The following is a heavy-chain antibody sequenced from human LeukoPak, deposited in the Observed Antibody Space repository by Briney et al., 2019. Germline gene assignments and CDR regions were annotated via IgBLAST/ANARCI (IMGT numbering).Heavy chain of an antibody. Sequence: ASQTLSLTCTVSGGSISSTSSYWSWIRQPAGKGLEWIGRVYTSGSTNSNPSLKSRVTISVDRSKNQFSLKLSSVTAADTAVYYCARGDLDGDYESYWGQGTLVTVSS. D-gene: IGHD4-17*01. CDR1: GGSISSTSSY. CDR2: VYTSGST. CDR3: ARGDLDGDYESY. J-gene: IGHJ4*02. V-gene: IGHV4-61*02.